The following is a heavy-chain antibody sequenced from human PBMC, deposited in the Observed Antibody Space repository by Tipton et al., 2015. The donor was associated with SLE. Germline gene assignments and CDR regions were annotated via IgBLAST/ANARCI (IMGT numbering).Heavy chain of an antibody. V-gene: IGHV4-59*08. J-gene: IGHJ6*02. CDR3: ARGPGSSSTEPDRESFFYYGMDV. D-gene: IGHD6-6*01. CDR1: GGSISSYY. CDR2: ILYSGST. Sequence: TLSLTCTVSGGSISSYYWSWIRQPPGKGLECIGYILYSGSTNYNPSLKSRVTISVDTSKNQFSLKLSSVTAADTAVYYCARGPGSSSTEPDRESFFYYGMDVWGQGTTVTVPS.